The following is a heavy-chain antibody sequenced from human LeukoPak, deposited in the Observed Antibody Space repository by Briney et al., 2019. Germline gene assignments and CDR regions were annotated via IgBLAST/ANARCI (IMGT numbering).Heavy chain of an antibody. CDR2: IWYDGSNK. CDR3: ARSSGISVAGTIDY. V-gene: IGHV3-33*01. D-gene: IGHD6-19*01. Sequence: PGGSLRLSCAASRFTFSSYGMHWVRQAPGKGLEWVAVIWYDGSNKYYADSVKGRFTISRDNSKNTLYLQMNSLRAEDTAVYYCARSSGISVAGTIDYWGQGTLVTVSS. CDR1: RFTFSSYG. J-gene: IGHJ4*02.